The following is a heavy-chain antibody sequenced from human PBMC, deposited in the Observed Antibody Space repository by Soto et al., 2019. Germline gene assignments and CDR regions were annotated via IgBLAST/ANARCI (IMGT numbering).Heavy chain of an antibody. D-gene: IGHD3-3*01. J-gene: IGHJ6*02. CDR3: ASTPLWSGYEYYYGMDV. V-gene: IGHV1-69*13. CDR2: IIPIFGTA. CDR1: GGTFSSYA. Sequence: SVKVSCKASGGTFSSYAISWVRQAPGQGLEWMGGIIPIFGTANYAQKFQSRVTITADESTSTAYMELSSLRSEDTAVYYCASTPLWSGYEYYYGMDVWGQGTTVTVSS.